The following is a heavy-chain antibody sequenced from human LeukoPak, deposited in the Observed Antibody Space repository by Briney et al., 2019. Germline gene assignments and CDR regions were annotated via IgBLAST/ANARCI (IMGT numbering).Heavy chain of an antibody. D-gene: IGHD3-10*02. Sequence: PGGSLRLSCAASGFTFSSYGMHWVRQAPGKGLEWVAVISYDGSNKYYADSVKGRFTISRDNSKNTLYLQMNSLRAEDTAVYYCATDSHYVSWLLDYWGQGTLVTVSS. CDR1: GFTFSSYG. CDR2: ISYDGSNK. CDR3: ATDSHYVSWLLDY. V-gene: IGHV3-30*03. J-gene: IGHJ4*02.